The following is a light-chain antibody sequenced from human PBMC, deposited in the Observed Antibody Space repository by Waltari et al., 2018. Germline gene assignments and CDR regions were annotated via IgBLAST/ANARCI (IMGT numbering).Light chain of an antibody. CDR1: QSVSSSY. CDR2: GAS. Sequence: EIVLTQSPGTLSLSPGERATLSCRASQSVSSSYLAWYQQKPGQAPRLLIYGASSSATGIPDRFSGSGSGTDFTLTISRLEPEDFAVYYCQQYGSSPRMTFGQGTRLEIK. CDR3: QQYGSSPRMT. V-gene: IGKV3-20*01. J-gene: IGKJ5*01.